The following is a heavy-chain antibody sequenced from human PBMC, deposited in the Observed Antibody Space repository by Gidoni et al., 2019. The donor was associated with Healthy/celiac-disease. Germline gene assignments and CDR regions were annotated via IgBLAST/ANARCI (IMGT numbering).Heavy chain of an antibody. J-gene: IGHJ3*02. CDR1: GYTFTGYY. V-gene: IGHV1-2*04. CDR3: AREWYGSPASDAFDI. D-gene: IGHD1-26*01. Sequence: QVQLVQSGAEVQKPGASVKVSCKASGYTFTGYYMHWVRQAPGKGLEWMGWINPNSGGTNYAQKFQGWVTMTRDTSISTAYMELSRLRSDDTAVYYCAREWYGSPASDAFDIWGQGTMVTVSS. CDR2: INPNSGGT.